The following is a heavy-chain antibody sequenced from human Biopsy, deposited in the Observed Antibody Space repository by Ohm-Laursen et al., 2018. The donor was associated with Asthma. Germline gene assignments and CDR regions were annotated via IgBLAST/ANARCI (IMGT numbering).Heavy chain of an antibody. CDR3: ARGQKSAGDRWFDP. J-gene: IGHJ5*02. V-gene: IGHV1-2*06. Sequence: ASVKVSCKASGYPFIGYHIHWMRQAPGQGLEWMGRINPNSGATNYAQKFQSRVTMTRDTSISTAYMEVSRLRSDDTAVYYCARGQKSAGDRWFDPWGQGTLVTVSS. D-gene: IGHD6-13*01. CDR1: GYPFIGYH. CDR2: INPNSGAT.